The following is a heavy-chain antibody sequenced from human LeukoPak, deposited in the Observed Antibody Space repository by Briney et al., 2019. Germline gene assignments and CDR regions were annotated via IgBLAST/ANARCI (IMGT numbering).Heavy chain of an antibody. Sequence: GGSLRLSCAAPGFTFNNYGMHWVRQAPGKGLEWLAAISYDGSDKYHADSVKGRFTISRDNSKNTLSLQMNSLRTEDTAVYYCAKEAAMGDFDYWGQGSLVTVSS. CDR3: AKEAAMGDFDY. V-gene: IGHV3-30*18. J-gene: IGHJ4*02. CDR2: ISYDGSDK. CDR1: GFTFNNYG. D-gene: IGHD5-18*01.